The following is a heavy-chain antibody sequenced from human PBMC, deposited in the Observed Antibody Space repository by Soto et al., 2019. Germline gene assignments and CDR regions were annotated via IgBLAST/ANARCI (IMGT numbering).Heavy chain of an antibody. V-gene: IGHV3-15*01. CDR1: GFTFSDAW. J-gene: IGHJ6*01. Sequence: EVQLVESGGGMVMPGGSLRLSCAASGFTFSDAWMTWIRQAPGKGLQCVGRIKRKLDGETTDYAAPVKGRFTISRDDSKNTLYLQINSLKVEDTAMYSCVTDGGGGMDVWGQGTTVTVSS. CDR2: IKRKLDGETT. D-gene: IGHD3-10*01. CDR3: VTDGGGGMDV.